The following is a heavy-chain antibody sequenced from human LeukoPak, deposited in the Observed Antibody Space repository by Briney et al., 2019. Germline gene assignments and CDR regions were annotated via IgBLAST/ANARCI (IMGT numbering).Heavy chain of an antibody. Sequence: NPSQTLSLTCTVSGGSISSAGYYWSWIRQHPGKGLEWIGYIYYSGNTYYNSSLKSRVTISVDTSKNQFSLKLNSVTAADTAVYYCARTIAAAGTCWFDPWGQGTLVTVSS. J-gene: IGHJ5*02. V-gene: IGHV4-31*03. CDR2: IYYSGNT. CDR3: ARTIAAAGTCWFDP. CDR1: GGSISSAGYY. D-gene: IGHD6-13*01.